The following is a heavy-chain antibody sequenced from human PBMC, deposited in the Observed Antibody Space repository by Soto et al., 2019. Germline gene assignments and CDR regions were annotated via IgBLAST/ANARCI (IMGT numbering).Heavy chain of an antibody. Sequence: GVSLRLPCAVAGFTISSYWIHWVRQAPGKGLVWVSRIKGDEITTNYADSVKGRFTISRDNAKNTVFLQMHSLRAEDTALYYCARGLYGAYGQDFWGQGILVTVSS. CDR1: GFTISSYW. D-gene: IGHD4-17*01. J-gene: IGHJ4*02. V-gene: IGHV3-74*01. CDR3: ARGLYGAYGQDF. CDR2: IKGDEITT.